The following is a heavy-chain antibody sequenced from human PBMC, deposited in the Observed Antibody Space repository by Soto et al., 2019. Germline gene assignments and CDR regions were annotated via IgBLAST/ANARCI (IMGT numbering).Heavy chain of an antibody. V-gene: IGHV1-2*02. D-gene: IGHD7-27*01. CDR3: GNGRRGDVGVFY. Sequence: QVKRVQSGAEVKKSGVSVKISCKASGYSFTGYYIHWVRHAPVPGFEWMGEISPNSGGTKYAQKFQGRVTMTRDTSITTVDIDLSNLSPDDPAVYYCGNGRRGDVGVFYWGQGTLVTVYS. CDR1: GYSFTGYY. CDR2: ISPNSGGT. J-gene: IGHJ4*02.